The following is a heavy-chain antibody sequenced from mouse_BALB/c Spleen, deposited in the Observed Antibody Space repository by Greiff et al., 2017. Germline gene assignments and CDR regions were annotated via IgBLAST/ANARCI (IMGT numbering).Heavy chain of an antibody. CDR1: GFTFSSFG. J-gene: IGHJ1*01. CDR2: ISSGSSTI. V-gene: IGHV5-17*02. D-gene: IGHD1-1*01. CDR3: AREATVPWYFDV. Sequence: DVHLVESGGGLVQPGGSRKLSCAASGFTFSSFGMHWVRQAPEKGLEWVAYISSGSSTIYYADTVKGRFTISRDNPKNTLFLQMTSLRSEDTAMYYCAREATVPWYFDVWGAGTTVTVSS.